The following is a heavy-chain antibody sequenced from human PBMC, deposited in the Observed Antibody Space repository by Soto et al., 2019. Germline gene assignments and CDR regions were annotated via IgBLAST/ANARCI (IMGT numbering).Heavy chain of an antibody. J-gene: IGHJ5*02. V-gene: IGHV4-39*01. CDR3: ARHVTFAATRYYDT. Sequence: PSETLSLTCTVSGGSVSSSSHYWDWIRQPPGKGLEWIGNLYYTGRTYYNPSLKSRVSLSIDTSKNLFSLILTSVSAADTAVYYCARHVTFAATRYYDTWGQGALVTVSS. CDR2: LYYTGRT. CDR1: GGSVSSSSHY. D-gene: IGHD3-10*01.